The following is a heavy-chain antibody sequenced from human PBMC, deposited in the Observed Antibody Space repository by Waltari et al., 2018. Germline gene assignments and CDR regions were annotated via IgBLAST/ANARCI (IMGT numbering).Heavy chain of an antibody. V-gene: IGHV4-34*01. CDR3: ARGRPIRGRFGELLSRSYYFDY. CDR1: GGSFSGYY. J-gene: IGHJ4*02. CDR2: INHSGST. D-gene: IGHD3-10*01. Sequence: QVQLQQWGAGLLKPSETLSLTCAVSGGSFSGYYWSWIRQPTGKVLDWIGEINHSGSTNYNPSLKSRVTISVDTSKNQFSLKLSSVTAADTAVYYCARGRPIRGRFGELLSRSYYFDYWGQGTLVTVSS.